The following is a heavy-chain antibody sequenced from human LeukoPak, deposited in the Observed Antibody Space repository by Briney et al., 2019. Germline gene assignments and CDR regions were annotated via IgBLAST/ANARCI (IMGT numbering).Heavy chain of an antibody. CDR2: ITSSGKSI. J-gene: IGHJ4*02. CDR1: GFTFSSYA. V-gene: IGHV3-21*01. D-gene: IGHD6-19*01. CDR3: ARPYNSGWYGDLDS. Sequence: GGSLRLSCAASGFTFSSYAMSWVRQAPGKGLEWISHITSSGKSIRYADSVQGRFIISRDNVKSSLYLQMNSLRAEDTAVYYCARPYNSGWYGDLDSWGQGALVTVSS.